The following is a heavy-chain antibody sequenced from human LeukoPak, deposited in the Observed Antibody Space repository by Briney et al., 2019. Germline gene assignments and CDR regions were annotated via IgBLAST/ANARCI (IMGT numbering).Heavy chain of an antibody. CDR1: GYTFTGYY. Sequence: ASVKVSCKASGYTFTGYYMHWVRLAPGQGHEWMGWINPNSGGTNYAQKFQGRVTMTRDTSISTAYMELSRLRSDDTAVYFCARVPLANYYDSSGYQYFQHWGQGTLVTVSS. J-gene: IGHJ1*01. V-gene: IGHV1-2*02. CDR3: ARVPLANYYDSSGYQYFQH. D-gene: IGHD3-22*01. CDR2: INPNSGGT.